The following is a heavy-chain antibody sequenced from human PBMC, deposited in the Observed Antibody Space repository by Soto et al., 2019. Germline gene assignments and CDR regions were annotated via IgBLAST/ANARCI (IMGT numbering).Heavy chain of an antibody. CDR1: GGSISSGDYY. D-gene: IGHD3-22*01. J-gene: IGHJ4*02. Sequence: SETLSLTCTVSGGSISSGDYYWSWIRQPPGKGLEWIGYMYSSGSTHYNPSLKSRVTISIDTSKNQFSLKLSSVTAADTAVYYCAIVNVGDSSGDGMSDYWAQGTLVTVSS. V-gene: IGHV4-30-4*01. CDR2: MYSSGST. CDR3: AIVNVGDSSGDGMSDY.